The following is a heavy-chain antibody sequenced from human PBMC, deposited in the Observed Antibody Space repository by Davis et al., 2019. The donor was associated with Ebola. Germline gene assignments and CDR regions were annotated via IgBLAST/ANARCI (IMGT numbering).Heavy chain of an antibody. V-gene: IGHV3-23*01. D-gene: IGHD2/OR15-2a*01. J-gene: IGHJ3*02. CDR3: AKDTSNIWFDI. CDR1: GFTFSTYG. Sequence: GESLKISCAASGFTFSTYGMHWVRQAPGKGLEWVSTLGTSADTYYADSVKGSFTISRDNSKNTLYLQMNGLRVEDTAIYYCAKDTSNIWFDIWGQGTLVTVSS. CDR2: LGTSADT.